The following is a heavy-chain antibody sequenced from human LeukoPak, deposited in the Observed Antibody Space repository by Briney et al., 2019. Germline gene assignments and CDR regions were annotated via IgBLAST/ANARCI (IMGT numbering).Heavy chain of an antibody. CDR3: ARDRGRYYMDV. Sequence: HPGGSLRLSCAASGFTVSSNYVSWVRQAPGKGLEWVSVIYSGGSTYYADSVKGRFTISRENAKNSLYLQMNSLRAGDTAVYYCARDRGRYYMDVWGKGTTVTISS. V-gene: IGHV3-53*01. D-gene: IGHD6-25*01. J-gene: IGHJ6*03. CDR2: IYSGGST. CDR1: GFTVSSNY.